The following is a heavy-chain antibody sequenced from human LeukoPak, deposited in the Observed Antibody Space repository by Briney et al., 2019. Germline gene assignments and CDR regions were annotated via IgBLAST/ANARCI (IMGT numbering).Heavy chain of an antibody. V-gene: IGHV3-74*01. J-gene: IGHJ4*02. CDR3: ARLPGSSGYSYFNY. CDR2: INSDGSST. D-gene: IGHD3-22*01. CDR1: GFTFSSYW. Sequence: GGSLRLSCAASGFTFSSYWMHWVRQAPGEGLVWVSRINSDGSSTSYADSVKGRFTISRDNAKNTLYLQMNSLRAEDTAVYYCARLPGSSGYSYFNYWGQGTLVTVSS.